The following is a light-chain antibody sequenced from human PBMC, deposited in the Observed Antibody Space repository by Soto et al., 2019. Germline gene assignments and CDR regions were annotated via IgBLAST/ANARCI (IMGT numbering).Light chain of an antibody. CDR1: QSVSSSY. CDR2: GAS. V-gene: IGKV3-20*01. Sequence: EIVLTQSPDTLSLSPGERATLSCRASQSVSSSYLAWYQQKPGQAPRLLIYGASSRVTGIPDRFRGSGSGTDFTLTISRLEPEDFAVYYCQHYGNSPPSVTFGPGTKVEIK. CDR3: QHYGNSPPSVT. J-gene: IGKJ3*01.